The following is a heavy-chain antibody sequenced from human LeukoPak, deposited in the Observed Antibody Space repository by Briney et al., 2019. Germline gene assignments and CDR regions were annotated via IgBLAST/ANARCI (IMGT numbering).Heavy chain of an antibody. CDR2: IWYDGSKT. V-gene: IGHV3-33*01. D-gene: IGHD2-2*01. J-gene: IGHJ4*02. CDR3: ARDDCSTTPCYAY. CDR1: GFTFTNYG. Sequence: GRSLGLSCTTSGFTFTNYGINWVRQAPGKGLEWVAAIWYDGSKTSYTDSVKGRFTVSRDISKNTVYLQMNGLKAEDTAVYYCARDDCSTTPCYAYWGQGTLVTVSS.